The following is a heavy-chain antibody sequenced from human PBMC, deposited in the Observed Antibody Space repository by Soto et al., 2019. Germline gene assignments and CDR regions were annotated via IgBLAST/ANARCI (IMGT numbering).Heavy chain of an antibody. CDR3: ARDPYLGDHQY. V-gene: IGHV1-18*01. J-gene: IGHJ4*02. D-gene: IGHD3-16*01. CDR1: GYTFTTYG. Sequence: QVQLVQSGGEVKKPGASVKVSCKTSGYTFTTYGISWGRQAPGQGLEWVGWISAYSGKTHYAQKCQGKVTMTTDTSTNTAYLELRSLRSDDTAVYYCARDPYLGDHQYWGQGTLVTVSS. CDR2: ISAYSGKT.